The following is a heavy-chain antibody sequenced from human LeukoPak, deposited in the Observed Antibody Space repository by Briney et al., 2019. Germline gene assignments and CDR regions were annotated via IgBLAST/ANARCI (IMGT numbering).Heavy chain of an antibody. CDR3: ATNYTAVSAFDS. Sequence: SETLSLICTVSGGSINSYYWNWIRQPAGKGLEWIGHIYTRGSTKYNPPLKRRVTMSIDTSKNQFSLNLYSVTAADTAVYYCATNYTAVSAFDSWGQGTLVTVSS. J-gene: IGHJ4*02. CDR2: IYTRGST. V-gene: IGHV4-4*07. D-gene: IGHD6-19*01. CDR1: GGSINSYY.